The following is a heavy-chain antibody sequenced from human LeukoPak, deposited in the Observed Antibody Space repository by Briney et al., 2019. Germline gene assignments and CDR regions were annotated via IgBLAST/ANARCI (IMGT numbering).Heavy chain of an antibody. Sequence: GGSLRLSCAASGFTFSSYAMSWVRQAQGKGLGWVSAISGSGGSTYYADSVKGRFTISRDNSKNTLYLQMNSLRAEDTAVYYCAKDGEVVVVVAAYFDYWGQGTLVTVSS. V-gene: IGHV3-23*01. CDR2: ISGSGGST. J-gene: IGHJ4*02. CDR1: GFTFSSYA. D-gene: IGHD2-15*01. CDR3: AKDGEVVVVVAAYFDY.